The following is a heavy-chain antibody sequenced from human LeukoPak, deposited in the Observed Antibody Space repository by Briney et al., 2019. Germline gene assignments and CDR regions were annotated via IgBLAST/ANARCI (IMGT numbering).Heavy chain of an antibody. CDR3: AKSNGYGLIDI. CDR1: GGSISSYY. J-gene: IGHJ3*02. V-gene: IGHV4-59*12. Sequence: SETLSLTCTVSGGSISSYYCSWIRQHPGKALEWIGNIFYSGSTYYSPSLKSRVTISLDTSRNQFSLKLNSVTAADTAVYYCAKSNGYGLIDIWGQGTMVTVSS. D-gene: IGHD3-22*01. CDR2: IFYSGST.